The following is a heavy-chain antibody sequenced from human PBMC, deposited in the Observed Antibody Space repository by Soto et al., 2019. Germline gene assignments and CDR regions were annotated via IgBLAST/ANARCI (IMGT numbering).Heavy chain of an antibody. CDR3: ARLPGIVAPGTVFLDN. CDR1: GYRFTSSW. J-gene: IGHJ4*02. CDR2: IYPGDSDT. Sequence: GESLKISCKASGYRFTSSWIGWVRQMPGKGLEWMGIIYPGDSDTRYRPSFQGQVTISADKSSSTAYLQRNSLQASDTAMYYCARLPGIVAPGTVFLDNWGQGTMVTVS. D-gene: IGHD1-1*01. V-gene: IGHV5-51*01.